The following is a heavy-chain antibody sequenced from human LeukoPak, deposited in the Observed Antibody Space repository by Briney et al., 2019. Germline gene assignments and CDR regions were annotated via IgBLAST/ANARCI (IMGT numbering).Heavy chain of an antibody. CDR1: GFTVSSNY. V-gene: IGHV3-53*05. CDR3: ARENFPRVTAFDY. D-gene: IGHD2-21*02. Sequence: PGGSLRLSCAASGFTVSSNYMSWVRQAPGKGLEWVSVIYSGGSTYYADSVKGRFTISRDNSKNTLYLQMNSLRSEDTAVYYCARENFPRVTAFDYWGQGTLVTVSS. J-gene: IGHJ4*02. CDR2: IYSGGST.